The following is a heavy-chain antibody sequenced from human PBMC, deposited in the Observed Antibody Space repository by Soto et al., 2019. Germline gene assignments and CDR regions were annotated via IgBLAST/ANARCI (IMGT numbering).Heavy chain of an antibody. CDR1: GGSFSGYY. CDR2: INDSGST. V-gene: IGHV4-34*01. Sequence: QAQLQQWGAGLLKPSETLSLTCAVYGGSFSGYYWSWIRQPPGKGLEWIGEINDSGSTNYNPSLKSRVTISVDTSKNQFSLKLSSVNAVDMAVYYCARGRTVSTYSRYWDSGWYFDLWGRGTLDTVS. CDR3: ARGRTVSTYSRYWDSGWYFDL. J-gene: IGHJ2*01. D-gene: IGHD6-13*01.